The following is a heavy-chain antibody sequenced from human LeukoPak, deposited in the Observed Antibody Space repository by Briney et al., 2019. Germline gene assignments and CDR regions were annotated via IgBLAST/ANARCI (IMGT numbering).Heavy chain of an antibody. D-gene: IGHD6-19*01. CDR2: IISSSSHI. CDR1: GFTFDSYS. J-gene: IGHJ4*02. CDR3: AREMVAVAARSDY. Sequence: GGSLRLSCAASGFTFDSYSMNWVRQAPGKGLEWVSSIISSSSHIFYADSVKGRFTISRDNAKNSLYLQMNRRRVEDTAVYYCAREMVAVAARSDYWCQGTLVIVSS. V-gene: IGHV3-21*01.